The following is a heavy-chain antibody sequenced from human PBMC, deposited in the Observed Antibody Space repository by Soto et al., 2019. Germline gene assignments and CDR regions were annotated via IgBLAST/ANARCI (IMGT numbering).Heavy chain of an antibody. D-gene: IGHD1-26*01. J-gene: IGHJ6*02. Sequence: GESLKISCKCSGYSFTSYWISWVRQMPGKGLEWMGRIDPSDSYTNYSPSFQGHVTISADKSISTAYLQWSSLKASDTAMYYCARDGPVGVGAYYYGKDVWGQGTTVTVSS. CDR3: ARDGPVGVGAYYYGKDV. CDR1: GYSFTSYW. V-gene: IGHV5-10-1*01. CDR2: IDPSDSYT.